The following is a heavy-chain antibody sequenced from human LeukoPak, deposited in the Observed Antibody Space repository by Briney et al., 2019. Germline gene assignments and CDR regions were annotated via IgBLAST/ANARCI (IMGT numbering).Heavy chain of an antibody. CDR3: ARVGCSSTSCYDGWFDP. CDR1: GGSISSYY. CDR2: IYYSGST. V-gene: IGHV4-59*01. J-gene: IGHJ5*02. Sequence: PSETLYLTCTVSGGSISSYYWSWIRQPPGKGLEWIGYIYYSGSTNYNPSLKSRVTISVDTSKNQFSLKLSSVTAADTAVYYCARVGCSSTSCYDGWFDPWGQGTLVTVSS. D-gene: IGHD2-2*01.